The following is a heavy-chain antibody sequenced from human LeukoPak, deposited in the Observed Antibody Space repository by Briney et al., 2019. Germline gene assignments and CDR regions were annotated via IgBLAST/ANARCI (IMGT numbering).Heavy chain of an antibody. CDR3: AKDIVVVPAAGDAFDI. D-gene: IGHD2-2*01. CDR2: ISGSGGST. V-gene: IGHV3-23*01. J-gene: IGHJ3*02. Sequence: GGSLRLSCAASGFTFSSHWMHWVRLAPGKGLGWVSSISGSGGSTYYADSVKGRFTISRDNSKNTLYLQMNSLRAEDTAVYYCAKDIVVVPAAGDAFDIWGQGTMVTVSS. CDR1: GFTFSSHW.